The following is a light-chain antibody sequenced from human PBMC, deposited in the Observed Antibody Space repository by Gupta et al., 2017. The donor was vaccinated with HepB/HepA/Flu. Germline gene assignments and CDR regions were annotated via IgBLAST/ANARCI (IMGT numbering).Light chain of an antibody. V-gene: IGLV2-14*01. CDR1: SSDIGGYNY. CDR3: PSYTSTMHVI. J-gene: IGLJ2*01. CDR2: DVT. Sequence: QSALTQPASVSGSPGQSITISCTGTSSDIGGYNYVSWYQQDPGKAPKLIIYDVTNRPSGVSNRFSGSKSGTTASLTISGLQAEDEAYYYCPSYTSTMHVIFGGGTKLTVL.